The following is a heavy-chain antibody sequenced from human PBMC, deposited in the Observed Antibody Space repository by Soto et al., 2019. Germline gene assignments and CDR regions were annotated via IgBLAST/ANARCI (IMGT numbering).Heavy chain of an antibody. V-gene: IGHV4-4*02. CDR1: GDSISSSYW. CDR3: ARGYSPTY. J-gene: IGHJ4*02. CDR2: INHLGSI. D-gene: IGHD1-1*01. Sequence: SETLSLTCAVSGDSISSSYWWNWVRQPPGKGLEWIAEINHLGSISYNPSLKSRATISADKSTNQFSLRLTSVTAADTAVYYCARGYSPTYWGQGSLVTVS.